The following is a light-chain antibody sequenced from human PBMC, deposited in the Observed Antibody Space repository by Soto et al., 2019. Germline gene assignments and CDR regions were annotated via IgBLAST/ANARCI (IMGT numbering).Light chain of an antibody. CDR2: QDS. CDR3: QAWDSSTVV. V-gene: IGLV3-1*01. CDR1: KLGDKY. Sequence: ELTQPPSVSVSPGQTASITCSGDKLGDKYACWYQQKPGQSPVLVIYQDSKRPSGIPERFSGSNSGNTATLTISGTQAMDEADYYCQAWDSSTVVFGGGTKVTVL. J-gene: IGLJ2*01.